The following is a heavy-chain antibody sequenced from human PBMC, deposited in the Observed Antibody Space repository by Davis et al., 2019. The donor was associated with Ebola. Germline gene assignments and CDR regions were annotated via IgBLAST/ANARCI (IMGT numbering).Heavy chain of an antibody. CDR3: ARFRAALDS. CDR2: IYYSGSA. J-gene: IGHJ4*02. V-gene: IGHV4-31*03. CDR1: GGSISSGDYY. D-gene: IGHD2-15*01. Sequence: LRLSCTVSGGSISSGDYYWSWVRQYPGKGLEWIGYIYYSGSAYYNPSLKSRVSISVDTSKNQFSLELTSVTAADTAVYYCARFRAALDSWGQGTLVTVSS.